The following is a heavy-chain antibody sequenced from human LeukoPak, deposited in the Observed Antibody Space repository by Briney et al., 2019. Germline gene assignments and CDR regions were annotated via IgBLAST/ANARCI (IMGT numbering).Heavy chain of an antibody. J-gene: IGHJ4*02. D-gene: IGHD1-7*01. CDR1: GFTFSSYN. Sequence: GGSLRLSCAASGFTFSSYNMKWVRQAPGKGLEWVSSISTSSSYIYYADSVKGRFTISRDNAKNSLNLQMNSLRVEDTAVYYCARDRDWNSGFDYWGQGTLVTVSS. CDR2: ISTSSSYI. CDR3: ARDRDWNSGFDY. V-gene: IGHV3-21*01.